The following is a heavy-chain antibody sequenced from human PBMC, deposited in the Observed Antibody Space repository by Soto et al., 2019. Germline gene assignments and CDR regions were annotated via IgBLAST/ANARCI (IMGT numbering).Heavy chain of an antibody. CDR2: ISAYNGNT. V-gene: IGHV1-18*01. D-gene: IGHD6-6*01. CDR1: GYTFTSYG. Sequence: GASVKVSCKASGYTFTSYGISWVRQAPGQGLEWMGWISAYNGNTNYAQKLQGRVTMTTDTSTSTAYMELRSLRSDDTAVYYCARYFLYSSSPNSCFDLWGQGTLVSLSS. CDR3: ARYFLYSSSPNSCFDL. J-gene: IGHJ5*02.